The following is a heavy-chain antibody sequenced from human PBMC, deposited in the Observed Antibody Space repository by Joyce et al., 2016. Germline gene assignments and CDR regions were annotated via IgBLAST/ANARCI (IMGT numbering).Heavy chain of an antibody. CDR1: GGDFSNYT. V-gene: IGHV1-69*12. D-gene: IGHD1-14*01. CDR2: IIPCVGAA. Sequence: QVLLVQSGAAVKRPGSSLRVPCKSSGGDFSNYTVNWVRQAPGQRLEWVGGIIPCVGAAKDAGEFQGRVTLTADQYTRTAYLELSSLTSADTAVYYCARGGTSSDHYFFYTLDVWGPGTTVIVSS. CDR3: ARGGTSSDHYFFYTLDV. J-gene: IGHJ6*02.